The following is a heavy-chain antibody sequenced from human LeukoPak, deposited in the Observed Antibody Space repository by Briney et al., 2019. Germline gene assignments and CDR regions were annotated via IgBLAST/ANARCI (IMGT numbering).Heavy chain of an antibody. CDR2: MSDDGTHK. V-gene: IGHV3-30*01. CDR3: ARNEAARRGSYYYNYMDV. J-gene: IGHJ6*03. D-gene: IGHD6-6*01. CDR1: GLTFGTYG. Sequence: PGRSLRLSCAASGLTFGTYGMHWVRQAPGKGLEWVAVMSDDGTHKYYADSVKGRFTISRDNSKHTLYLQMNSLRAEDTAVYYCARNEAARRGSYYYNYMDVWGKGTTVTVS.